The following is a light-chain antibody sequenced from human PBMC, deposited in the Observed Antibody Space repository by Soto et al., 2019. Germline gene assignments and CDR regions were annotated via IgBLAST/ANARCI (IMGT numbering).Light chain of an antibody. Sequence: QSALTQPASVSGSPGQSITISCTGTSSDVGGYNYVSWYQQHPGKAPKLMIYEVSNRPSGVSNRFSGSKSGNTASLTISGLQAEDEADYYCSSYTSNITSVIFGGGTKLTVL. CDR1: SSDVGGYNY. J-gene: IGLJ2*01. CDR2: EVS. CDR3: SSYTSNITSVI. V-gene: IGLV2-14*01.